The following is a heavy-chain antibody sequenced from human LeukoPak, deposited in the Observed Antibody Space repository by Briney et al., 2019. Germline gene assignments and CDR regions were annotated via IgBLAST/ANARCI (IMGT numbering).Heavy chain of an antibody. J-gene: IGHJ1*01. CDR2: INPDGTDT. V-gene: IGHV3-74*01. Sequence: GGSLRLSCAASGFTLSGAWMHWVRQAPGKGLVWVSRINPDGTDTRYADSVKGRFTISRDDAKNTLYLHMNSLKAEDTAVYYCARVSGPGLDEYFHLWGQGTLVTVSS. CDR3: ARVSGPGLDEYFHL. D-gene: IGHD3-10*01. CDR1: GFTLSGAW.